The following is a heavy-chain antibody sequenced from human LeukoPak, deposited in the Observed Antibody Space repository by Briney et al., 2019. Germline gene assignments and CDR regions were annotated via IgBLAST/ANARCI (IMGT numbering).Heavy chain of an antibody. V-gene: IGHV4-34*01. CDR3: ARSYDSSGYPPYYFDY. J-gene: IGHJ4*02. CDR2: INHSGST. Sequence: KPSETLSLTCAVYGGSFSGYYWSWIRQPPGKGLEWIGEINHSGSTNYNPSLKSRVTISVDTSKNQFSLKLSSVTAADTAVYYCARSYDSSGYPPYYFDYWGQGTLVTVSS. CDR1: GGSFSGYY. D-gene: IGHD3-22*01.